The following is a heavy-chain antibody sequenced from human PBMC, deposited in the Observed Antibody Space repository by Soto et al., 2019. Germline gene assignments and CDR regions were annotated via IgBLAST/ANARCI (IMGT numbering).Heavy chain of an antibody. CDR3: AHTTWNPSHGFYDGSGSKRLYFDS. CDR1: GFSLRTSGVG. J-gene: IGHJ4*02. V-gene: IGHV2-5*02. D-gene: IGHD3-22*01. Sequence: SGPTLVNPTQTLTLTCTFSGFSLRTSGVGVGWIRQPPGKALEWLALIYWDDDKDYSPALKSRVTISKDTSKNQVVLTMTNMEPVDTATYYCAHTTWNPSHGFYDGSGSKRLYFDSWGQGTLVTVSS. CDR2: IYWDDDK.